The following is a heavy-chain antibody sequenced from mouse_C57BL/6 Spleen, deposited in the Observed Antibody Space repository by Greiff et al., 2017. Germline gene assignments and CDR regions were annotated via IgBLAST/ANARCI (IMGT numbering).Heavy chain of an antibody. V-gene: IGHV1-50*01. Sequence: VQLQQPGAELVKPGASVKLSCKASGYTFTSYWMQWVKQRPGQGLEWIGEIDPSDSYTNYNQKFKGKATLTVDTSSSTAYMQLSSLTSEDSAVYYCARAFRWLRDYWGQGTTLTVSS. CDR2: IDPSDSYT. J-gene: IGHJ2*01. D-gene: IGHD2-2*01. CDR3: ARAFRWLRDY. CDR1: GYTFTSYW.